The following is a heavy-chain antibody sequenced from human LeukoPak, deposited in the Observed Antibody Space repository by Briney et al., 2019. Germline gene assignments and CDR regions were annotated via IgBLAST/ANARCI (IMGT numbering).Heavy chain of an antibody. CDR1: GGSFSGYY. CDR2: INHSGST. D-gene: IGHD3-10*01. V-gene: IGHV4-34*01. CDR3: ARMRHYYGSGSYFRRTDNEFDY. J-gene: IGHJ4*02. Sequence: SETLSLTCAVYGGSFSGYYWSWIRQPPGKGLEWIGEINHSGSTNYNPSLKSRVTISVDTSKNQFSLKLSSVTAADTAVYYCARMRHYYGSGSYFRRTDNEFDYWGQGTLVTVPS.